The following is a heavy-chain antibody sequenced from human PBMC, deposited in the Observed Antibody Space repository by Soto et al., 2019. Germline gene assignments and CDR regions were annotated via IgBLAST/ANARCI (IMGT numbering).Heavy chain of an antibody. CDR2: TYPEDSQA. Sequence: GESLKISCKASGYSFTSYWIGWVRQISGKGLEWMGITYPEDSQALYSPSFQGQVTISADKSISTAYLQWSSLKASDTAMYYCARLQAAAGDNDLTFDYWGQGTLVTVSS. V-gene: IGHV5-51*01. J-gene: IGHJ4*02. CDR3: ARLQAAAGDNDLTFDY. CDR1: GYSFTSYW. D-gene: IGHD6-13*01.